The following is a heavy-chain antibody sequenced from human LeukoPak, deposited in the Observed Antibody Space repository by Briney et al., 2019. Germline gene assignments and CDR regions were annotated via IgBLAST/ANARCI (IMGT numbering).Heavy chain of an antibody. J-gene: IGHJ6*03. CDR3: ARGRRITMLRGVIGLKYYMDV. CDR1: GFTFSSYS. D-gene: IGHD3-10*01. Sequence: PGGSLRLSCGASGFTFSSYSMHWVRQAPGKGLEYVSAISSNGGSTNYANSVEGRFSISRDNSKNTLYLQMGSLRTEDMAVYYCARGRRITMLRGVIGLKYYMDVWGKGTTVTISS. V-gene: IGHV3-64*01. CDR2: ISSNGGST.